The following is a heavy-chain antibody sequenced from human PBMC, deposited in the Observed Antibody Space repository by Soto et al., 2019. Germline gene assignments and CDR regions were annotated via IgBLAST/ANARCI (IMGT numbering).Heavy chain of an antibody. J-gene: IGHJ5*01. CDR2: ISSSSSTI. Sequence: PGGSLKLACAASGVSCGSYSMKWVRQGPGKGLEWVSYISSSSSTIYYADSVKGRFTISRDNAKNSLYLQMNSLRAEDTAVYYCAREALLNWFDSRGPGPLVTLSS. CDR1: GVSCGSYS. D-gene: IGHD2-15*01. CDR3: AREALLNWFDS. V-gene: IGHV3-48*01.